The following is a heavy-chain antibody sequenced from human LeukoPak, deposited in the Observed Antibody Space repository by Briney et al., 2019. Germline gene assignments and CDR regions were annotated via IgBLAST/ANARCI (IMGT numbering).Heavy chain of an antibody. CDR2: IKQDGSEK. D-gene: IGHD2-15*01. J-gene: IGHJ5*02. V-gene: IGHV3-7*01. CDR3: AREGCSGGDCYSFWFDP. CDR1: GFTFSRYW. Sequence: GGSLRLSCAASGFTFSRYWMSWVRQAPGKGLEWVANIKQDGSEKYYVDSVKGRFSISRDNAKNSLYLQMNSLRAEDTAVYSCAREGCSGGDCYSFWFDPWGQGTLVTVSS.